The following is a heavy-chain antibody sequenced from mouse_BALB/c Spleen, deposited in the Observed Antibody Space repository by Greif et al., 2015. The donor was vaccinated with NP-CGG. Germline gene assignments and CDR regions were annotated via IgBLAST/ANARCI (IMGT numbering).Heavy chain of an antibody. CDR2: ILPGSGST. D-gene: IGHD1-1*01. CDR3: ARTYYGRTYYAMDY. Sequence: QVQLKQSGAELMKPGASVKISCKATGYTFSSYWIEWVKQRPGHGLEWIGEILPGSGSTNYNEKFKGKATFTADTSSNTAYMQLSSLTSEDSAVYYCARTYYGRTYYAMDYWGQGTSVTVSS. V-gene: IGHV1-9*01. CDR1: GYTFSSYW. J-gene: IGHJ4*01.